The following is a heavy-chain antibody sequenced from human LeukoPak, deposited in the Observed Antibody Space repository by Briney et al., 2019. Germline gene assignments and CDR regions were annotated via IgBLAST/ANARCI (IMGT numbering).Heavy chain of an antibody. CDR1: GYIFTSYG. CDR2: ISAYNGNT. CDR3: ASAAFFGELLVDAFDI. V-gene: IGHV1-18*01. Sequence: ASVKVSCKASGYIFTSYGISWVRQAPGQGLEWMGWISAYNGNTNYAQKLQGRVTMTTDTSTSTAYMELRSLRSDDTAVYYCASAAFFGELLVDAFDIWGQGTMVSVSS. D-gene: IGHD3-10*01. J-gene: IGHJ3*02.